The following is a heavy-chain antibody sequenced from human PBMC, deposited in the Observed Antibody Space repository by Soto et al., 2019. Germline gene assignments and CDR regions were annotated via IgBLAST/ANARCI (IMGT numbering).Heavy chain of an antibody. D-gene: IGHD2-21*02. CDR2: LNPRSGST. CDR1: GYTFTSYH. V-gene: IGHV1-46*01. CDR3: ARDSLANCAGDCYSLDY. J-gene: IGHJ4*02. Sequence: QVQLVQSGAEVKKPGASVKVSCKASGYTFTSYHVHWVRQAPGQGLQWMGTLNPRSGSTSYAQKFQGRVTMTRDTSTSTVYMELSSLRSEDTAVYYCARDSLANCAGDCYSLDYWGQGTLVTVSS.